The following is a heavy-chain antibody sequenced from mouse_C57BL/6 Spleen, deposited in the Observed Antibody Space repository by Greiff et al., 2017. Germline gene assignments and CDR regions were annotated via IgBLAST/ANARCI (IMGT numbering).Heavy chain of an antibody. CDR2: IYPGAGDT. CDR3: ARDDYGSSYYFDY. Sequence: VQLQQSGPELVKPGASVKISCKASGYAFSSSWMNWVKQRPGKGLEWIGRIYPGAGDTNYNGQFKGKATLTADKSSRTAYMQLSSLTSEDSAVYFCARDDYGSSYYFDYWGQGTTLTVSS. CDR1: GYAFSSSW. J-gene: IGHJ2*01. V-gene: IGHV1-82*01. D-gene: IGHD1-1*01.